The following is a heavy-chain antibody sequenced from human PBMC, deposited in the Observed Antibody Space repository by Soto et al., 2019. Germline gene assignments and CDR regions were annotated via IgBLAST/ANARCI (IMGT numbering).Heavy chain of an antibody. V-gene: IGHV1-24*01. CDR2: FDPEDGET. CDR1: GYTLTELS. D-gene: IGHD3-22*01. CDR3: ATYPKYYYDSSGRYGFDY. J-gene: IGHJ4*02. Sequence: ASVKVSCKVSGYTLTELSMHWVRQAPGKGLEWMGGFDPEDGETIYAQKFQGRVTMTEDTSTDTAYMELSSLRSEDTAVYYCATYPKYYYDSSGRYGFDYWGQGTLVTVSS.